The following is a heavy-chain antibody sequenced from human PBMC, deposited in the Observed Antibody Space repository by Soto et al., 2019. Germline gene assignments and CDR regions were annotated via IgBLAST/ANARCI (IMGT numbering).Heavy chain of an antibody. J-gene: IGHJ4*02. CDR1: GFTFGDYA. CDR2: ITGSDGST. Sequence: PGGSLRLSCAASGFTFGDYAMNWVRQAPGKGLEWVSGITGSDGSTYYADSVKGRFTISRDNSKNTLYLQMDSLRADDTAVYYCAKDKTFYGSGVYYFDYWGQGTLVTVSS. D-gene: IGHD3-10*01. CDR3: AKDKTFYGSGVYYFDY. V-gene: IGHV3-23*01.